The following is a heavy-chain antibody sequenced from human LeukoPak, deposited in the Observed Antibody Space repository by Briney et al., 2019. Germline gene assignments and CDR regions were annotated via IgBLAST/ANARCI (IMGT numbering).Heavy chain of an antibody. CDR2: IYHSGST. CDR1: GGSISSGGYS. V-gene: IGHV4-30-2*01. D-gene: IGHD2-2*01. J-gene: IGHJ1*01. CDR3: ATALGYCSSISCYDVYFQH. Sequence: SQTLSLTCAVSGGSISSGGYSWSWIRQPPGKGLEWIGYIYHSGSTYYNPSLKSRVTISVDRSKNQFSLKLSSVTAADTAVYYCATALGYCSSISCYDVYFQHWGQGTLVTVSS.